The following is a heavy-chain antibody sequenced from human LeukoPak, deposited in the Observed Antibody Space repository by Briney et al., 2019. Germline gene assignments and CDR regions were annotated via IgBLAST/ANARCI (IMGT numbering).Heavy chain of an antibody. CDR1: GFTFSSYA. CDR3: VKDWTPSIPEGGSFDI. V-gene: IGHV3-23*01. J-gene: IGHJ3*02. Sequence: GGSLRLSCAASGFTFSSYAMSWVRQAPGKGLEWVSAISRTGISTYYADSVKGRFTISRDNSKNTLSLQMNSLRAEDTAVYYCVKDWTPSIPEGGSFDIWGQGTMVTVSS. CDR2: ISRTGIST. D-gene: IGHD3/OR15-3a*01.